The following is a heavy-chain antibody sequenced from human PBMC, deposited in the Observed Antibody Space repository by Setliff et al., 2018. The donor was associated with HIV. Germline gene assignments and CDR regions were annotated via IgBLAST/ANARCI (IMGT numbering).Heavy chain of an antibody. Sequence: SETLSLTCTVSGGSISSYYWSWIRQLPGKGLEWIGYIYYSGSTNYNPSLKSRVTISVDTSKNQFSLKLSSVTAADTAVYYCARVAGTYYFDYWGQGTLVTVSS. J-gene: IGHJ4*02. D-gene: IGHD6-19*01. CDR2: IYYSGST. CDR3: ARVAGTYYFDY. V-gene: IGHV4-59*01. CDR1: GGSISSYY.